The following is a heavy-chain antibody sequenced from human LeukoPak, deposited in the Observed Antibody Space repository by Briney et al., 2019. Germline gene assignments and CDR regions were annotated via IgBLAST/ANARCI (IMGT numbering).Heavy chain of an antibody. J-gene: IGHJ5*02. CDR2: INPNSGGT. D-gene: IGHD6-13*01. Sequence: ASVKVSCKASGYTFTSYYMHWVRQAPGQGLEWMGWINPNSGGTNYAQKFQGRVTMTRDTSISTAYMELSRLRSDDTAVYYCASEDSSSWYPTWFDPWGQGTLVTVSS. V-gene: IGHV1-2*02. CDR1: GYTFTSYY. CDR3: ASEDSSSWYPTWFDP.